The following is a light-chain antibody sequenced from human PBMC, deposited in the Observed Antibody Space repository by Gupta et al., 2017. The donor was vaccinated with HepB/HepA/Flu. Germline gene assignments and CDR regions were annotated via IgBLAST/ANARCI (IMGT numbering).Light chain of an antibody. V-gene: IGKV3-11*01. CDR3: QQRANWPPAT. CDR2: DAS. Sequence: EIVLTQSPATLSLSPGERATLSCRASQSVSSYLIWYQQKPGQAPRLLIYDASNKATGIPARFRGSGSGTDFTLTISSLEPEDFAVYYGQQRANWPPATFGQGTKVEIK. J-gene: IGKJ1*01. CDR1: QSVSSY.